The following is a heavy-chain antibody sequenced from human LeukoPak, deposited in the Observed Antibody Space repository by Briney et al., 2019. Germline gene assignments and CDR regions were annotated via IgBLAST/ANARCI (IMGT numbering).Heavy chain of an antibody. D-gene: IGHD3-10*01. CDR3: AREQGGEFCYYYYGMDV. Sequence: PGGSLRLSCAASGFTFSSYEMNWVRQAPGKGLEWVSYISSSGSTIYYADSVKGRFTISRDNAKNSLYLQMNSLRAEDTAVYYCAREQGGEFCYYYYGMDVWGQGTTVTVSS. CDR1: GFTFSSYE. V-gene: IGHV3-48*03. CDR2: ISSSGSTI. J-gene: IGHJ6*02.